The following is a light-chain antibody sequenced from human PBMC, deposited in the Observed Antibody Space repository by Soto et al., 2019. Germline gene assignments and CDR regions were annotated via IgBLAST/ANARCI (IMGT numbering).Light chain of an antibody. V-gene: IGLV2-14*01. CDR1: SSDVGGYNY. CDR2: DVT. CDR3: SSYTSSSTRV. Sequence: QSVLTQPASVSGSPGQSITISCTGTSSDVGGYNYVSWYQQHPGKAPKLMIYDVTTRPSGVSNRFSGSKSGNTASLTIFGLQPEDEADYYCSSYTSSSTRVFGTGTKVTVL. J-gene: IGLJ1*01.